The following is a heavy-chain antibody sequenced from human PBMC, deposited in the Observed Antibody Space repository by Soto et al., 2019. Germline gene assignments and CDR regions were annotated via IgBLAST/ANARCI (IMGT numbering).Heavy chain of an antibody. J-gene: IGHJ4*02. CDR2: ISSSSSYI. Sequence: EVQLVESGGGLVKPGGSLRLSCAASGFTFSSYSMNWVRQAPGKGLEWVSSISSSSSYIYYAASVKGRFTIARDNAKNSLYLQMNSLRAEDTAVYYCARSEGGYDFWSGYSDYWGQATLVTVSS. V-gene: IGHV3-21*01. D-gene: IGHD3-3*01. CDR1: GFTFSSYS. CDR3: ARSEGGYDFWSGYSDY.